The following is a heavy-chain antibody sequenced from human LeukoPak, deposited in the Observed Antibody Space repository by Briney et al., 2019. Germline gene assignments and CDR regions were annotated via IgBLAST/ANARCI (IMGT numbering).Heavy chain of an antibody. Sequence: SETLSLTCTVSGGSISSYYWSWIRQPAGKGLEWIGRIYTSGSTNYNPSLKSRLTMSVDTSKNQFSLKLSSVTAADAAVYYCAREGIAAAGTVGNAFDIWGQGTMVTVSS. CDR2: IYTSGST. J-gene: IGHJ3*02. D-gene: IGHD6-13*01. V-gene: IGHV4-4*07. CDR3: AREGIAAAGTVGNAFDI. CDR1: GGSISSYY.